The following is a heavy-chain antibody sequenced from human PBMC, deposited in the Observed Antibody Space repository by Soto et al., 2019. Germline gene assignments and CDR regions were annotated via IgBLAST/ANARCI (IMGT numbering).Heavy chain of an antibody. V-gene: IGHV3-30-3*01. CDR1: GFTFSSYA. Sequence: SLRLSCAASGFTFSSYAMHWVRQAPGKGLEWVAVISYDGSNKYYADSVKGRFTISRDNSKNTLYLQMNSLRAEDTAVYYCARAAYGDYYFDYWGQGTLVTVSS. CDR2: ISYDGSNK. J-gene: IGHJ4*02. CDR3: ARAAYGDYYFDY. D-gene: IGHD4-17*01.